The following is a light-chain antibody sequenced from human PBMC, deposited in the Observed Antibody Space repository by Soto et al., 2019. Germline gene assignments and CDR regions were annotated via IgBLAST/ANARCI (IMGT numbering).Light chain of an antibody. V-gene: IGKV4-1*01. CDR1: QSVLYSSNNKNY. CDR3: QQYNSYSIT. CDR2: KAS. J-gene: IGKJ5*01. Sequence: DFVMTQSPDSLAVSLGERATINCKSSQSVLYSSNNKNYLAWYQQKPGKAPKLLIYKASSLESGVPSRFSGSGSGTEFTLTISSLQPDDFATYYCQQYNSYSITFGQGTRLEIK.